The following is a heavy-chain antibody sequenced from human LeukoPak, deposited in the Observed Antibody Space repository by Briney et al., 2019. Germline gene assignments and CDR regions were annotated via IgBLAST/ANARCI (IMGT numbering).Heavy chain of an antibody. D-gene: IGHD6-6*01. CDR3: ARDGEGGAAPFDY. CDR1: GFTFSSYA. V-gene: IGHV3-23*01. Sequence: GGSLRLSCAASGFTFSSYAVSWVRQAPGKGLEWVSAISGSGDNIYYADSVKGRFTISRDSSKKTLYLQMNSLRAEDTAVYYCARDGEGGAAPFDYWGQGTLVTVSS. CDR2: ISGSGDNI. J-gene: IGHJ4*02.